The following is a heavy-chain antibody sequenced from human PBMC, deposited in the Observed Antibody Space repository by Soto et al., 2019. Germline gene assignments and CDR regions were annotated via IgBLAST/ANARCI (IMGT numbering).Heavy chain of an antibody. CDR1: GFTVISSA. J-gene: IGHJ4*02. CDR2: IVVGSGDT. Sequence: SVKVSCKASGFTVISSAVQWVRQARGQRLEWIGWIVVGSGDTNYSQKFQERVTITRDMSTSTAYMELSSLRSEDTAVYYCAADYYDTRGFYFDYWGKGALVTASS. D-gene: IGHD3-22*01. CDR3: AADYYDTRGFYFDY. V-gene: IGHV1-58*01.